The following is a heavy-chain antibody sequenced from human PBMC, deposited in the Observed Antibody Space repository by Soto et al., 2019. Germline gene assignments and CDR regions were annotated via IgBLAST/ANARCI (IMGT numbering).Heavy chain of an antibody. Sequence: GASVKVSCKASGGTFSSYAISWVRQAPGQGLEWMGGIIPLFGTANYAQKFQGRVTITAAKSTSTAYMELSSLRSEDTAVYYCARYYYDSSGYFWFYGMDVWGQGTTVTVSS. J-gene: IGHJ6*02. V-gene: IGHV1-69*06. CDR2: IIPLFGTA. CDR3: ARYYYDSSGYFWFYGMDV. D-gene: IGHD3-22*01. CDR1: GGTFSSYA.